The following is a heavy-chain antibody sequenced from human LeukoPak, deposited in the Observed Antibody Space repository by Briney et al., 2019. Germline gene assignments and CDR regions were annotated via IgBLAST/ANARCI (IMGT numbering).Heavy chain of an antibody. CDR3: SSGSYYHPSN. CDR2: IYYSGST. D-gene: IGHD3-10*01. V-gene: IGHV4-39*03. CDR1: GGSISSSSYY. Sequence: SETLSLTCTVSGGSISSSSYYWGWIRQPPGKGLEWIGSIYYSGSTYYNPSLKSRVTISLDTSKNQFSLKLNSVTAADTAVYYCSSGSYYHPSNWGQGTLVTVSS. J-gene: IGHJ4*02.